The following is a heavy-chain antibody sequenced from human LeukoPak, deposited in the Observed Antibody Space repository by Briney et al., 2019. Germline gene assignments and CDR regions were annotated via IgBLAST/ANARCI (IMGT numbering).Heavy chain of an antibody. D-gene: IGHD3-10*01. CDR3: ARQVVVRGVPHDAFDI. CDR1: GYTFTGYY. J-gene: IGHJ3*02. Sequence: GASVKVSCKASGYTFTGYYMHWVRQAPGQGLEWMGWINPNSGGTNYAQKFQGRVTMTRNTSISTAYMELSSLRSEDTAVYYCARQVVVRGVPHDAFDIWGQGTMVTVSS. V-gene: IGHV1-2*02. CDR2: INPNSGGT.